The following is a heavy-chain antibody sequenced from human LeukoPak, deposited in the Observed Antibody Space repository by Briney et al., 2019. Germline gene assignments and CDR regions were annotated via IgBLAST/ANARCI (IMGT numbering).Heavy chain of an antibody. CDR2: IRQDGSEK. D-gene: IGHD4-17*01. CDR1: GFAFSGYW. V-gene: IGHV3-7*04. CDR3: ARGARTTVPLDY. Sequence: GGSLRLSCAASGFAFSGYWMNWVRQAPGKGLEWVANIRQDGSEKYYVDSVKGRFTISRDNAMNSLYLQMNNLRAEDTALYYCARGARTTVPLDYWGRGTLVTVSS. J-gene: IGHJ4*02.